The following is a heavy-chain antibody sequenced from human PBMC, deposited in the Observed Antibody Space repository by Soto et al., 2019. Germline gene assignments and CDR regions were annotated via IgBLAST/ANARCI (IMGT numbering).Heavy chain of an antibody. J-gene: IGHJ5*02. CDR2: ISDSGATT. CDR3: AKEAPYTSIPKGWFGP. V-gene: IGHV3-23*01. CDR1: GFTFSSSA. D-gene: IGHD6-13*01. Sequence: EVQMSESGGGLVQPGGSLRLSCAASGFTFSSSAMGWVRQTPGKGLEWVSSISDSGATTYYANSVKGRFAISRDNSKTTLYLQMNSLRVDDTAVYYCAKEAPYTSIPKGWFGPWGQGALVTVSS.